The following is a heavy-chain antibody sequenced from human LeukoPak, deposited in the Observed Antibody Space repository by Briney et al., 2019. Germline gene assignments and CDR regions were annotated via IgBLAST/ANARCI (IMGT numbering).Heavy chain of an antibody. CDR2: ISGSGGST. D-gene: IGHD3-22*01. CDR1: GFTFSIYA. CDR3: AKLPLLLRDYFDY. V-gene: IGHV3-23*01. Sequence: GSLRLSCAASGFTFSIYAMSWVRQAPGKGLEWVSAISGSGGSTYYADSVKGRFTISRDNSKNTLYLQMNSLRAEDTAVYYCAKLPLLLRDYFDYWGQGTLVTVSS. J-gene: IGHJ4*02.